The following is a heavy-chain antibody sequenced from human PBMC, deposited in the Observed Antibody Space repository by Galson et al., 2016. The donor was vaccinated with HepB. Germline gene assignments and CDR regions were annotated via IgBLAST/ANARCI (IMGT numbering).Heavy chain of an antibody. CDR2: ISDSSSTI. Sequence: SLRLSCAASGFTFSTYAMMWVRQAPGTGLEWVSFISDSSSTIYFADSVKGRFTISRDNAKNSLYLQMNSLGAEDTAVYYCARDMVHGLGVYDYWGQGTLVTVSS. J-gene: IGHJ4*02. CDR1: GFTFSTYA. D-gene: IGHD3/OR15-3a*01. CDR3: ARDMVHGLGVYDY. V-gene: IGHV3-48*01.